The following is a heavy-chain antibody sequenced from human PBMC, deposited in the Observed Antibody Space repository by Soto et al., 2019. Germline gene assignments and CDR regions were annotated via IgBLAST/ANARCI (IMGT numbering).Heavy chain of an antibody. CDR3: ARDRYCSGGSCYSFDY. Sequence: QVQLVQSGAEVKKPGSSVKVSCKASGGTFSSYAISWVRQAPGQGLEWMGGIIPIFGTANYAQKFQGRVTITADESTSTAYMELSSLRSEDTAVYYCARDRYCSGGSCYSFDYWGQEPWSPSPQ. V-gene: IGHV1-69*01. D-gene: IGHD2-15*01. CDR1: GGTFSSYA. CDR2: IIPIFGTA. J-gene: IGHJ4*01.